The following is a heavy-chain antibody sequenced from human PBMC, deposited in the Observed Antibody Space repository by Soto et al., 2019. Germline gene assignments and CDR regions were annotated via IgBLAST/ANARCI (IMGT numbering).Heavy chain of an antibody. Sequence: GGSLRLSCAASGFTFSSYDMHWVRQATGEGLEWVSAIGTAGDTYYPGSVKGRFTISRENAKNSLYLQMNSLRAGDTAVYYCARGTGTSGMDAWGQGTTVTVSS. D-gene: IGHD1-1*01. CDR3: ARGTGTSGMDA. J-gene: IGHJ6*02. CDR1: GFTFSSYD. CDR2: IGTAGDT. V-gene: IGHV3-13*01.